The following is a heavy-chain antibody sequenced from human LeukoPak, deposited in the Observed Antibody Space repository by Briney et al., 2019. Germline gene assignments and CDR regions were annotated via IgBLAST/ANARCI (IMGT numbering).Heavy chain of an antibody. V-gene: IGHV1-46*01. J-gene: IGHJ4*02. CDR2: INPSGGST. Sequence: ASVKVSCKASGYTFTSYYMHWVRQAPGQGREWMGIINPSGGSTSYAQKFQGRVTMTRDTSTSIVYMELSSLRSEDTAVYYCARLGSHITMAKYYFDYWGRGTLVTVSS. D-gene: IGHD3-10*01. CDR3: ARLGSHITMAKYYFDY. CDR1: GYTFTSYY.